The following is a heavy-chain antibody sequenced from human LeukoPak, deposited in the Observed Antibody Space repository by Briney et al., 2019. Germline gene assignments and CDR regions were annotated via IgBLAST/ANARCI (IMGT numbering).Heavy chain of an antibody. CDR3: AKESDSGYHSEGPKT. D-gene: IGHD5-12*01. V-gene: IGHV3-30*02. CDR1: GYVLSDYG. J-gene: IGHJ5*02. CDR2: VRNDGSNE. Sequence: GGSLRLSCTASGYVLSDYGMHWVRQAPGKGLEWVAFVRNDGSNEYYVGSVKGRFTISRDKSKNTLYLQMNSLRAEDTAVYSCAKESDSGYHSEGPKTWGLGTLVTVSS.